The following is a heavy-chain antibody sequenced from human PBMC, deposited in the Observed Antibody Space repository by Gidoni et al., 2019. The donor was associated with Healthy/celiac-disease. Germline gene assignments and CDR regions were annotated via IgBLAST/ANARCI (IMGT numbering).Heavy chain of an antibody. V-gene: IGHV3-23*01. D-gene: IGHD3-9*01. CDR3: AKGVWYYDIVTGYSPYFDY. CDR2: ISGSGGST. CDR1: AFTFSSYA. Sequence: EVQLLESGGGLVQPGGSLRLSCAASAFTFSSYAMSWVRQAPGKGLEWVSAISGSGGSTYYADSVKGRFTISRDNSKNTLYLQMNSLRAEDTAVYDCAKGVWYYDIVTGYSPYFDYWGQGTLVTVSS. J-gene: IGHJ4*02.